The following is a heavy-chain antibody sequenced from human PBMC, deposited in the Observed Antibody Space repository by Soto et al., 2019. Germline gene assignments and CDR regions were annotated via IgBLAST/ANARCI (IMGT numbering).Heavy chain of an antibody. J-gene: IGHJ6*03. Sequence: GGSLRLSCAASGFTFSSYAMSWVRQAPGKGLEWVSAISGSGGSTYYADSVKGRFTISRDNSKNTLYLQMNSLRAEDTAVYYCAKASSVAVAGTSHAQGYYYYYYMDVWGKGTTVTVSS. CDR1: GFTFSSYA. CDR2: ISGSGGST. V-gene: IGHV3-23*01. CDR3: AKASSVAVAGTSHAQGYYYYYYMDV. D-gene: IGHD6-19*01.